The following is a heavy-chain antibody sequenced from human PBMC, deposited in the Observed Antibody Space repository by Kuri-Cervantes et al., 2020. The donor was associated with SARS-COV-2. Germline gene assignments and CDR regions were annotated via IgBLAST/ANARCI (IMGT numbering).Heavy chain of an antibody. J-gene: IGHJ6*03. CDR1: GGSISSYY. CDR2: IYYSGST. Sequence: GSLRLSCTVSGGSISSYYWSWIRQPPGKGLEWIGYIYYSGSTNYNPSLKSRVTISVDTSKNQFSLKLSSVTAEDTAVYYCAREQYYDILTVLRRYYYYMDVWGKGTTVTVSS. V-gene: IGHV4-59*01. D-gene: IGHD3-9*01. CDR3: AREQYYDILTVLRRYYYYMDV.